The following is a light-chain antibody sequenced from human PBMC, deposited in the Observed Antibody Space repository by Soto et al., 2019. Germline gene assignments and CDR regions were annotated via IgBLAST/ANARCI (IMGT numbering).Light chain of an antibody. V-gene: IGKV3-15*01. CDR1: QSISTN. CDR3: QQYNKWPPTWT. CDR2: GAS. Sequence: EMVMTQSPATLSVSPGDRATLSCRVSQSISTNLAWYQQKPGQTPRLLIYGASTRTTGIPARFSGSGSGTEFTLSISSLQSEDFAVYYCQQYNKWPPTWTFGQGTKVDIK. J-gene: IGKJ1*01.